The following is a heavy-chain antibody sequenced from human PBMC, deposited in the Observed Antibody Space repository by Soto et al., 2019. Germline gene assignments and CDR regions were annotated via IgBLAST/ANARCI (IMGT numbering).Heavy chain of an antibody. Sequence: GESLKISCQGSGYSFASYWIGWVRQMAGKDLEWMGIIYPGDSDTRYSPSFQGQVTISADKSLRTAYLQWTSLKASDTALYYCARTRSFTLGFYYDGMDVWGQGTTVTVSS. J-gene: IGHJ6*02. CDR2: IYPGDSDT. V-gene: IGHV5-51*01. D-gene: IGHD6-6*01. CDR3: ARTRSFTLGFYYDGMDV. CDR1: GYSFASYW.